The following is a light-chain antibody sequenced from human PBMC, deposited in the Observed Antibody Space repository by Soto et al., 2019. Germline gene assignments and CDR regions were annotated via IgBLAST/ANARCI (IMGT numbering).Light chain of an antibody. CDR2: EVS. Sequence: QSALTQPASVSGSPGQSITIACTGTSSDIGGYNYVSWYQQHPGKAPKVMIYEVSNRPSGVSNRFSGSKSGNTASLTISGLQAEDEDDYYCRSYTRSSPFVFGTGTKVTVL. CDR1: SSDIGGYNY. V-gene: IGLV2-14*01. CDR3: RSYTRSSPFV. J-gene: IGLJ1*01.